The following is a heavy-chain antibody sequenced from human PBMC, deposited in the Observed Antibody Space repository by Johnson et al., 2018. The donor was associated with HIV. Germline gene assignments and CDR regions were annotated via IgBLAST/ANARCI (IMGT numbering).Heavy chain of an antibody. Sequence: EVQLVESGGGVVRPGGSLRLSCAASGFTFDDYGMSWVRQAPGKGLEWVSGLNWNGGTTGYAASVKGRLTISRDNAKSTLYLQMNSLRAEDTALYYCARGPGYGSSWYVNTDAFDIWGQGTLVTVSS. CDR1: GFTFDDYG. CDR3: ARGPGYGSSWYVNTDAFDI. CDR2: LNWNGGTT. D-gene: IGHD6-13*01. J-gene: IGHJ3*02. V-gene: IGHV3-20*04.